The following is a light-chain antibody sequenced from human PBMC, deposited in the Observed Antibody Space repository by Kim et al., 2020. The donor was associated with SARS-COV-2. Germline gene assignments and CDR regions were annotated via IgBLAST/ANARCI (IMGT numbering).Light chain of an antibody. Sequence: GISNYLAWYQQKPGKVPRLMIYGTSTLQSGVPFRFRGSGSGTDFTLTITSLQPEDVATYYCQKYDSGPYTFGQGTKLEI. CDR3: QKYDSGPYT. CDR2: GTS. J-gene: IGKJ2*01. V-gene: IGKV1-27*01. CDR1: GISNY.